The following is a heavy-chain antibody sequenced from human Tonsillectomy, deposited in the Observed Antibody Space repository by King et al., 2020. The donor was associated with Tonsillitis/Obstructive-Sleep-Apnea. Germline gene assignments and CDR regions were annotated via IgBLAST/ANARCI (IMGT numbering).Heavy chain of an antibody. D-gene: IGHD3-16*02. J-gene: IGHJ4*02. CDR1: GGSISSSNW. CDR2: IYHSGST. CDR3: SGHDGLVPLSPLDY. V-gene: IGHV4-4*02. Sequence: QLQESGPGLVKPSGTLSLTCGVSGGSISSSNWWSWVRQPPGNGLEWIGEIYHSGSTNYNPSLKSRVTISVDTSKNQFSLKLTSVTAADTAIYYCSGHDGLVPLSPLDYWGQGTLVTVSS.